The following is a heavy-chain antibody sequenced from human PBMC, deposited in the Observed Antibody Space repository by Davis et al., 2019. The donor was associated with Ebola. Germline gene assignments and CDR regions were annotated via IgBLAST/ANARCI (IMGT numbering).Heavy chain of an antibody. J-gene: IGHJ4*02. Sequence: GESLKISCAASGFTFSSYAMHWVRQAPGKGLEWVAVISYDGSNKYYADSVKGRFTISRDNSKNTLYLQMNSLRAEDTAVYYCARGGVIWGSYRHFDYWGQGTLVTVSS. CDR1: GFTFSSYA. CDR3: ARGGVIWGSYRHFDY. CDR2: ISYDGSNK. D-gene: IGHD3-16*02. V-gene: IGHV3-30-3*01.